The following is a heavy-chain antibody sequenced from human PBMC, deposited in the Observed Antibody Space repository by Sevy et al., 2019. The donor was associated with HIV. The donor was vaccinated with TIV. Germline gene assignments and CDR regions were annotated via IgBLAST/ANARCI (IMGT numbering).Heavy chain of an antibody. CDR2: ISGRDTGT. V-gene: IGHV3-23*01. D-gene: IGHD3-22*01. CDR3: AEETIVVVGEALDI. Sequence: GGSLRLSCAVSGFTFSNYAMSWVRQAPGKGLEWVSAISGRDTGTFYAESVKGRFTISRDKSKNTLYLQMNSLRAEDTAVYYCAEETIVVVGEALDIWGRGTMVTVSS. CDR1: GFTFSNYA. J-gene: IGHJ3*02.